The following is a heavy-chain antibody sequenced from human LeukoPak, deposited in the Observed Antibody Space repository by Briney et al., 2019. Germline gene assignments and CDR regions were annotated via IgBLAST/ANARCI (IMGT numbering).Heavy chain of an antibody. J-gene: IGHJ3*02. CDR3: ARDLYSSKTNDAFVI. CDR2: IYYSGST. CDR1: GGSIRSSNYY. Sequence: SETLSLTCTVSGGSIRSSNYYWGWIRRPPGKGLQWIGSIYYSGSTYYNPSLKSRVTISLDTSKNQFSLKLSSVTAADTAVYYCARDLYSSKTNDAFVIWGQGTMVTVSS. V-gene: IGHV4-39*07. D-gene: IGHD6-13*01.